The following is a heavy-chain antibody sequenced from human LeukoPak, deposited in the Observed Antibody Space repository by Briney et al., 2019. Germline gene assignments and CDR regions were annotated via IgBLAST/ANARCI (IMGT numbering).Heavy chain of an antibody. CDR3: ARMVGYAYSDY. V-gene: IGHV1-69*13. J-gene: IGHJ4*02. CDR1: GGTFNNYA. D-gene: IGHD2-15*01. CDR2: SIPFFPAT. Sequence: SVKVSCKASGGTFNNYAVNWVRQAPGQGLEWMGGSIPFFPATNYAQKFQGRVTITADESSTTVYMELSSLTSEDTALYFCARMVGYAYSDYWGQGTLVTVSS.